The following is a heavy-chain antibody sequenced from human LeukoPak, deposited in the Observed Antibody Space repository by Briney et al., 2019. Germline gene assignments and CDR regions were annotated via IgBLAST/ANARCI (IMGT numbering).Heavy chain of an antibody. J-gene: IGHJ4*01. CDR3: ARILGYSSGFGDY. CDR1: GGSISSSSYY. V-gene: IGHV4-39*07. Sequence: SETLSLTCTVSGGSISSSSYYWGWIRQPPGKGLEWIGSIYYSGSTYYNPSLKSRVTISEDTSKNQFSLKLSSVTAADTAVYYCARILGYSSGFGDYWGQGTLVTVSS. CDR2: IYYSGST. D-gene: IGHD6-19*01.